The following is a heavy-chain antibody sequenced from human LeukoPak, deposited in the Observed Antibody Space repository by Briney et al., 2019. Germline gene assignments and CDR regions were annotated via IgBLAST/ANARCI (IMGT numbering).Heavy chain of an antibody. CDR3: ARGPNYDILTGSGGATYYYYYYMDV. Sequence: ASVKVSCKASGYTFTSYDINWVRQATGQGPEWMGWMNPNSGNTGYAQKSQGRVTITRSTSISTAYMELSSLRSEDTAVYYSARGPNYDILTGSGGATYYYYYYMDVWGKGTTVTVSS. CDR2: MNPNSGNT. CDR1: GYTFTSYD. V-gene: IGHV1-8*01. J-gene: IGHJ6*03. D-gene: IGHD3-9*01.